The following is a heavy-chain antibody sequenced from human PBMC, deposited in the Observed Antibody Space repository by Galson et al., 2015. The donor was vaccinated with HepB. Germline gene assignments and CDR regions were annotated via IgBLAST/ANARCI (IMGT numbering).Heavy chain of an antibody. Sequence: SLRLSCAASGFTFSGSAMHWVRQASGKGLEWVGRIRSKANSYATAYAASVKGRFTISRDDSKNTAYLQMNSLKTEDTAVYYCTSTKDIVVVPAASMDYYYYYYYMDVWGKGTTVTVSS. CDR3: TSTKDIVVVPAASMDYYYYYYYMDV. CDR2: IRSKANSYAT. CDR1: GFTFSGSA. V-gene: IGHV3-73*01. J-gene: IGHJ6*03. D-gene: IGHD2-2*01.